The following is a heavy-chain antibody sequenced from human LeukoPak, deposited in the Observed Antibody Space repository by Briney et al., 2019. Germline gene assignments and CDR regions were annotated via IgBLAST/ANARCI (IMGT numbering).Heavy chain of an antibody. J-gene: IGHJ4*02. Sequence: PSETLPLTCTVSGGSVSSGSYYWSWIRQPPGKGLEWIGYIYYSGSTNYNPSLKSRVTISVDTSKNQFSLKLSSVTAADTAVYYCARGPYSSGWYFDYWGQGTLVTVSS. V-gene: IGHV4-61*01. CDR1: GGSVSSGSYY. CDR2: IYYSGST. CDR3: ARGPYSSGWYFDY. D-gene: IGHD6-19*01.